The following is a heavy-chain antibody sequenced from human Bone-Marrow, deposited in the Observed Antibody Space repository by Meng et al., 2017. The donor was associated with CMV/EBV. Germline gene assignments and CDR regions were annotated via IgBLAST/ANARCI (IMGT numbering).Heavy chain of an antibody. V-gene: IGHV1-69*10. Sequence: SVTVSYKASGGIFSSYAISWVRQAPGQGLEWMGGIIPILGIANYAQKFQGRVTITADKSTSTAYMELSSLRSEDTAVYYCARESNYIVPILSNYYYYGMDVWGQGTTVTVSS. CDR2: IIPILGIA. J-gene: IGHJ6*02. CDR3: ARESNYIVPILSNYYYYGMDV. CDR1: GGIFSSYA. D-gene: IGHD1-7*01.